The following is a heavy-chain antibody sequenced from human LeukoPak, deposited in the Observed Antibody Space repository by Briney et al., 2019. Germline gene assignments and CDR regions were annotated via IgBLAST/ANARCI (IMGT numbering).Heavy chain of an antibody. CDR3: ARDPLDYYDSSGYQPTGDAFDI. D-gene: IGHD3-22*01. Sequence: GGSLRLSCAASGFTFSSYEMNWVRQAPGKGLEWFSYISSSGSTIYYADSVKGRFTISRDNAKNSLYLQMDSLRAEDTAVYYCARDPLDYYDSSGYQPTGDAFDIWGQGTMVTVSS. J-gene: IGHJ3*02. CDR2: ISSSGSTI. V-gene: IGHV3-48*03. CDR1: GFTFSSYE.